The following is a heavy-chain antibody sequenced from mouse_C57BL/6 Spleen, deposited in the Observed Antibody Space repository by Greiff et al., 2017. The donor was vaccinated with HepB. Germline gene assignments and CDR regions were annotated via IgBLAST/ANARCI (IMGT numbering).Heavy chain of an antibody. Sequence: QVQLQQSGAELARPGASVKLSCKASGYTFTSYGISWVKQRTGQGLEWIGEIYPRSGNTHYNEKFKGKATLTADKSSSTAYMELRSLTSEDSAVYFCARRIYYDYDDYWGQGTTLTVSS. CDR3: ARRIYYDYDDY. J-gene: IGHJ2*01. V-gene: IGHV1-81*01. D-gene: IGHD2-4*01. CDR2: IYPRSGNT. CDR1: GYTFTSYG.